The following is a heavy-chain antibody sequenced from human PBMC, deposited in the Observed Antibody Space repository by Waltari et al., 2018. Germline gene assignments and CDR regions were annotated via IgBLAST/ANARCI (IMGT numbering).Heavy chain of an antibody. CDR3: ARGGVVLMVYAPGDYYMDV. CDR1: GGSISSGDYY. D-gene: IGHD2-8*01. CDR2: IYYSGST. V-gene: IGHV4-30-4*08. Sequence: QVQLQESGPGLVKPSQTLSLTCTVSGGSISSGDYYWSWIRQPPGKGLEWIGYIYYSGSTYYNPSLKSRVTISVDTSKNQFSLKLSSVTAADTAVYYCARGGVVLMVYAPGDYYMDVWGKGTTVTISS. J-gene: IGHJ6*03.